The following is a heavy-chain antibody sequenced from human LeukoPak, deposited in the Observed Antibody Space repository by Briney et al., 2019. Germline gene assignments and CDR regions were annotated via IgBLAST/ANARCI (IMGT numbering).Heavy chain of an antibody. J-gene: IGHJ6*02. CDR3: AREDGVNSYYYYGMDV. D-gene: IGHD4-23*01. V-gene: IGHV3-48*03. Sequence: SVKGRFTISRDDAKNSLCLQMNSLRAEDTAVYYCAREDGVNSYYYYGMDVWGRGTTVTVSS.